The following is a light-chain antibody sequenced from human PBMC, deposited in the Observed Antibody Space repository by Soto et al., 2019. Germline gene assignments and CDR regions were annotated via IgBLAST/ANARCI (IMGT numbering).Light chain of an antibody. CDR3: QQYDSYSWT. V-gene: IGKV1-5*01. CDR2: DAS. CDR1: EDISNY. Sequence: DIQMTQSPSSLSASVGERVTITCRANEDISNYLNWYQQKPGRAPKLLIYDASTLESGVPSRFSGSVSGTEFTLTISSLQPDDFATYYCQQYDSYSWTFGQGTKVEV. J-gene: IGKJ1*01.